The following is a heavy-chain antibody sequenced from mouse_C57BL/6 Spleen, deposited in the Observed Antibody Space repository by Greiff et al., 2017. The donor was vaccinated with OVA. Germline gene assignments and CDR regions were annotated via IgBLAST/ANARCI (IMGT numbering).Heavy chain of an antibody. D-gene: IGHD3-2*02. CDR1: GYTFTDYE. CDR2: IDPETGGT. V-gene: IGHV1-15*01. Sequence: VQLQQSGAELVRPGASVTLSCKASGYTFTDYEMHWVKQTPVQGLEWIGAIDPETGGTAYNQKFKGKAILTADKSSSTAYMELRSLTSEDSAVYCCPGRLGYWGQGTTLTVSA. J-gene: IGHJ2*01. CDR3: PGRLGY.